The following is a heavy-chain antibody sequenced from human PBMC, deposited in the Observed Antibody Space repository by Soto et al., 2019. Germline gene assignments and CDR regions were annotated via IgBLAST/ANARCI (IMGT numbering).Heavy chain of an antibody. CDR3: ARGEGLNVHDTRFDY. CDR1: GFTFTNPG. V-gene: IGHV3-30*03. D-gene: IGHD3-10*01. Sequence: QMQLVESGGGVVQPGMSLRLSCAVSGFTFTNPGIHWVRQAPGKGLEWVADISYNGIDKWYGDSVKGRVTISRGNFGDTAYLQMNGLRPEDTAVYYWARGEGLNVHDTRFDYWGQGTLVTVSS. CDR2: ISYNGIDK. J-gene: IGHJ4*02.